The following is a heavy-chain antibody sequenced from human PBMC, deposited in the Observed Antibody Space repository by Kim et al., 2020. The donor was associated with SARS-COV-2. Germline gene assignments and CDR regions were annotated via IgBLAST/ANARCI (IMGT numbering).Heavy chain of an antibody. Sequence: GGSLRLSCAASDFTFSTYSMNWVRQAPGKGLEWVSSISSGGAYIYYADSVKGRFTISRDNAKNSLYLLMNGLRAEDTAVYYCARDSRVATLEYYYYY. D-gene: IGHD5-12*01. CDR1: DFTFSTYS. V-gene: IGHV3-21*01. CDR3: ARDSRVATLEYYYYY. J-gene: IGHJ6*01. CDR2: ISSGGAYI.